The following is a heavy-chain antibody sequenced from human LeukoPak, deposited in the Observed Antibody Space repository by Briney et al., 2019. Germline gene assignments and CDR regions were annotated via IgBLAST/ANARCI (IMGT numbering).Heavy chain of an antibody. CDR1: GFTFSSYE. CDR2: ISTSGSTM. V-gene: IGHV3-48*03. Sequence: QSGGSLRLSCVASGFTFSSYEMNWVRQARERGLEWVSYISTSGSTMYYADSVKGRFTISRDNAKKSVYLQVNSLRAEDTAVYYCARDGAIYYFDYWGQGTLVTVSS. J-gene: IGHJ4*02. D-gene: IGHD1-26*01. CDR3: ARDGAIYYFDY.